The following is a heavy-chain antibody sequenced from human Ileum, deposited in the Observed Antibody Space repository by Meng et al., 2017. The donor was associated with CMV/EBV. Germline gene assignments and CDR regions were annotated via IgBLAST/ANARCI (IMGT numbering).Heavy chain of an antibody. Sequence: GEFLKTSCAASGFIFSCYEMNWVRQAPGKGLEWVSYISTSGSTTDYGDAAKGRFTVSRDNAKNSLYLQMNSLRVEDTAVYYCARRLPYNGSDWWGQGTLVTVSS. D-gene: IGHD3-10*01. J-gene: IGHJ4*02. CDR2: ISTSGSTT. CDR3: ARRLPYNGSDW. CDR1: GFIFSCYE. V-gene: IGHV3-48*03.